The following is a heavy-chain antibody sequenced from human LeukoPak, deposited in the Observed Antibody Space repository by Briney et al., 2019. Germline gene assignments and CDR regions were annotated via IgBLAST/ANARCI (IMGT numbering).Heavy chain of an antibody. CDR1: GFTFTRNC. D-gene: IGHD1-26*01. CDR3: ATGSDFYYDS. Sequence: GRSLRLSCTASGFTFTRNCMHWVRQAPGKGLEWVAAIPHDGSSALYADSVKGRFIISRDNSKNTQNLQMNSLRIEDSAVYYCATGSDFYYDSWGQGILVTVSS. CDR2: IPHDGSSA. J-gene: IGHJ5*01. V-gene: IGHV3-30-3*01.